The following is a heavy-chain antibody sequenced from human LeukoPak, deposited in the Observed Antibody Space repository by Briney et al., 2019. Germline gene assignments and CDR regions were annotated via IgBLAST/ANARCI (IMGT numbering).Heavy chain of an antibody. D-gene: IGHD2-8*01. CDR3: ARSSALGYCTNGVCYSKWFDP. J-gene: IGHJ5*02. CDR1: GYTFTSYE. CDR2: INPNSGNT. V-gene: IGHV1-8*01. Sequence: ASVKVSCKASGYTFTSYEINWVRQAPGQGLEGMGWINPNSGNTGYAQKFQGRVTMTRNTSISTAYMELSSLRSEDTAVYYCARSSALGYCTNGVCYSKWFDPRGPGTLGTVSS.